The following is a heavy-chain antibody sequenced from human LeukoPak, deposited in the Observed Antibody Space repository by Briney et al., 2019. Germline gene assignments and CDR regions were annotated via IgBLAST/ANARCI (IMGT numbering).Heavy chain of an antibody. J-gene: IGHJ4*02. CDR1: GGSIGSSSYY. V-gene: IGHV4-39*01. D-gene: IGHD3-3*01. CDR3: ARLLGDFWSGYQTIRYYFDY. Sequence: SETLSLTCTVSGGSIGSSSYYWGWIRQPPGKGLEWIGSIYYSGSTYYNPSLKSRVTISVDTSKNQFPLKLSSVTAADTAVYYCARLLGDFWSGYQTIRYYFDYWGQGTLVTVSS. CDR2: IYYSGST.